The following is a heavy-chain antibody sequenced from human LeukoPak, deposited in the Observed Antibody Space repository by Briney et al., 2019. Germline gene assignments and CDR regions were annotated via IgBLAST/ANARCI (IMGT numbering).Heavy chain of an antibody. CDR2: VIEIGAGT. V-gene: IGHV3-23*01. Sequence: GGSLTLPCAASGFTSNIYAMTWVRQAPGKEREWVSTVIEIGAGTYYAGSVKGPFTISRDNSETTLYLQMDRLRAGDTPVYYCVSRRYSTSALDTFNIWGHGTMVTLSS. J-gene: IGHJ3*02. D-gene: IGHD6-6*01. CDR1: GFTSNIYA. CDR3: VSRRYSTSALDTFNI.